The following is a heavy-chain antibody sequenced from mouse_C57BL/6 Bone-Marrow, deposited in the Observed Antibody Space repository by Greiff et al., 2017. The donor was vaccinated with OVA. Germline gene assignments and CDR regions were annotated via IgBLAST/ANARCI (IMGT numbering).Heavy chain of an antibody. CDR1: GFSLSTSGMG. V-gene: IGHV8-12*01. CDR2: IYWDDDK. J-gene: IGHJ1*03. D-gene: IGHD2-2*01. Sequence: QVTLKECGPGILQSSQTLSLTCSFSGFSLSTSGMGVSWIRQPSGKGLEWLAHIYWDDDKRYNPSLKSRLTISKDTSRNQVFLKITSVDTADTATYYCARRVGYHVYWYFDVWGTGTTVTVSS. CDR3: ARRVGYHVYWYFDV.